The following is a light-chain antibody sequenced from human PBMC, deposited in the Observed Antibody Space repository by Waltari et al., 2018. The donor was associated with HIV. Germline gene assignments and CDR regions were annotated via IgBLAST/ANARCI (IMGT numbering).Light chain of an antibody. CDR2: EVS. J-gene: IGLJ2*01. CDR3: SSYTSASTLVL. CDR1: SSAVGGYNY. Sequence: QSALTQPASVSGSPGQSIPISCTGPSSAVGGYNYVSLYQQPPAKAPNLMIYEVSNRPSGVSNRFSGSKSGNTASLTISGLQAEDEADYYCSSYTSASTLVLFGGGTKLTVL. V-gene: IGLV2-14*01.